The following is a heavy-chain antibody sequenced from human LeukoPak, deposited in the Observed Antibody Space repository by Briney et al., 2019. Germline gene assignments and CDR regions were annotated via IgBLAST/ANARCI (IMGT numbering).Heavy chain of an antibody. V-gene: IGHV7-4-1*02. CDR2: INTNTGNP. CDR3: ARGYSSSWYSDYYYYYYMDV. J-gene: IGHJ6*03. CDR1: GYTFTSYA. Sequence: GASVKVSCKASGYTFTSYAMNWVRQAPGQGLEWMGWINTNTGNPTYAQGFTGRFVFSLDTSVSTAYLQISSLKAEDTAVYYCARGYSSSWYSDYYYYYYMDVWGKGTTVTVSS. D-gene: IGHD6-13*01.